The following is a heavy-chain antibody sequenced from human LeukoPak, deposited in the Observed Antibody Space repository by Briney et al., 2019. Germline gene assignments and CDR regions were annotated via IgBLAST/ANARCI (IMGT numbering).Heavy chain of an antibody. CDR1: RFAFSDYC. D-gene: IGHD3-16*01. V-gene: IGHV3-11*01. CDR2: ISSSGRTI. CDR3: AGTGNVEDGGYNWFDP. Sequence: PGGSLRLSCAGSRFAFSDYCMSWVRQAPGVGLEWLSYISSSGRTIYYADSVKGRFTISRDNARKTLFLQMNSLRAEDTAVYYCAGTGNVEDGGYNWFDPWGQGTLVTVSS. J-gene: IGHJ5*02.